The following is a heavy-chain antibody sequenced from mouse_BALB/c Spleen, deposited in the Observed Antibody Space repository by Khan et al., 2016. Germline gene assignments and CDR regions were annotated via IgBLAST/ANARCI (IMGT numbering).Heavy chain of an antibody. Sequence: VQLQQSGTVLARPGASAKMSCKASGYTFSSYWMHWVKQRPGQGLEWIGVIYPGNSDATYNQKFKGKAELTAVTSTSTAYMELSSLTNEDSAVYYCTRVDTTGYAWFAYWGQGTLVTVSA. CDR1: GYTFSSYW. CDR3: TRVDTTGYAWFAY. CDR2: IYPGNSDA. J-gene: IGHJ3*01. V-gene: IGHV1-5*01. D-gene: IGHD3-2*01.